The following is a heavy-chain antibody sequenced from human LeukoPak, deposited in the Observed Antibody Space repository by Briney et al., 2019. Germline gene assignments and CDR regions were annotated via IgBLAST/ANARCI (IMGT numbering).Heavy chain of an antibody. D-gene: IGHD3-9*01. CDR1: GFIFSNYA. CDR2: ISGRSDNT. V-gene: IGHV3-23*01. CDR3: AKWGDYDVLTGYYVSDF. J-gene: IGHJ4*02. Sequence: GRSLRLSCAASGFIFSNYAMHWVRQAPGKCLAWVSDISGRSDNTYYADSVKGRSTLSRDSSKNTLYLQMNSLRADDTAVYYCAKWGDYDVLTGYYVSDFWGQGTLVTVSS.